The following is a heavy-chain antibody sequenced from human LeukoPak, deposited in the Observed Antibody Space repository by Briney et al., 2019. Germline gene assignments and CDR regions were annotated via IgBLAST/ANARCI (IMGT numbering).Heavy chain of an antibody. CDR2: IWYDGSNK. Sequence: GRSLRLSCAASGFTFSSYGMRWVRQAPGKGLEWVAVIWYDGSNKYYADSVKGRFTISRDNSKNTLYLQMNSLRAEDTAVYYCARDRRAAAERNWFDPWGQGTLVTVSS. J-gene: IGHJ5*02. CDR1: GFTFSSYG. D-gene: IGHD6-13*01. CDR3: ARDRRAAAERNWFDP. V-gene: IGHV3-33*01.